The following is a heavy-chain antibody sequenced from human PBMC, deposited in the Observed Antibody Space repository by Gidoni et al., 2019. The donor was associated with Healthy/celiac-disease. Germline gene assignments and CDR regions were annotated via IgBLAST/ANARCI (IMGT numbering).Heavy chain of an antibody. CDR1: GGSISSGGYS. Sequence: QLQLQESGSGLVKPSQTLSLTCAVSGGSISSGGYSWSWIRQPPGKGLEWIGYIYHSGSTYYNPSLKSRVTISVDRSKNQFSLKLSSVTAADTAVYYCARGKWVNNYYDYGMDVWGQGTTVTVSS. J-gene: IGHJ6*02. CDR2: IYHSGST. CDR3: ARGKWVNNYYDYGMDV. V-gene: IGHV4-30-2*01. D-gene: IGHD2-21*01.